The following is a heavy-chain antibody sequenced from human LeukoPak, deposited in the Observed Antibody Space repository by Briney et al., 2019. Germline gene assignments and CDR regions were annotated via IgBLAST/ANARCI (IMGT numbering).Heavy chain of an antibody. CDR1: GFTFSSYG. V-gene: IGHV3-21*01. CDR2: ITSSNNYI. Sequence: GGSLRLSCAASGFTFSSYGMNWVRQAPGKGLEWVSSITSSNNYIYYGDSVKGRFTISRDDAKNSLFLQMNSLRAEDTATYYCARGEFGDYYYFYMDVWGKGTTVTVSS. D-gene: IGHD2/OR15-2a*01. J-gene: IGHJ6*03. CDR3: ARGEFGDYYYFYMDV.